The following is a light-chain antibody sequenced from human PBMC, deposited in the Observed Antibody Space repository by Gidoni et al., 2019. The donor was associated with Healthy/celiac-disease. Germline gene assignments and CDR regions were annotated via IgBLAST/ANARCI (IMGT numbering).Light chain of an antibody. CDR2: GAS. Sequence: EIVLTQSPGTLSLSPGERATLSCRASQSVSSSYLAWYQQKPGQAPRLLIYGASSRATGIPDRFSGSGSGTDFTLTSSRLEPEDFAGYYCQQYGSSPTFGQGTRLEIK. V-gene: IGKV3-20*01. J-gene: IGKJ5*01. CDR1: QSVSSSY. CDR3: QQYGSSPT.